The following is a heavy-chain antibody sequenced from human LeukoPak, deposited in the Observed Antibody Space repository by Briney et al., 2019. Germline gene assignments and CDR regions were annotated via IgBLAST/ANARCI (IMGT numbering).Heavy chain of an antibody. CDR2: INSDGSST. V-gene: IGHV3-74*01. D-gene: IGHD3-9*01. CDR1: GFTFSSYW. CDR3: ARYFDILTGYYTNDY. Sequence: GGSLRLSCAASGFTFSSYWMHWVRQAPGKGLVWVSRINSDGSSTSYADSVKGRFTISRDNAKNTLYLQMNSLRAEDTAVYYCARYFDILTGYYTNDYWGQGTLVTVSS. J-gene: IGHJ4*02.